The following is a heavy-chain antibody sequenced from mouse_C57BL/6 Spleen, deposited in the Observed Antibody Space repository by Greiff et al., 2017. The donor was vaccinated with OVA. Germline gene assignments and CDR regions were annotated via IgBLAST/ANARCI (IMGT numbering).Heavy chain of an antibody. CDR2: IWWDDDK. V-gene: IGHV8-8*01. CDR1: GFSLSTFGMG. Sequence: QVTLKESGPGILQPSQTLSLTCSFSGFSLSTFGMGVGWIRQPSGKGLEWLAHIWWDDDKYYNPALKSRLTISKDTSKNQVFLKIANVDTADTATYYCARSAFMVTTSYYFDYWGQGTTLTVSS. D-gene: IGHD2-2*01. CDR3: ARSAFMVTTSYYFDY. J-gene: IGHJ2*01.